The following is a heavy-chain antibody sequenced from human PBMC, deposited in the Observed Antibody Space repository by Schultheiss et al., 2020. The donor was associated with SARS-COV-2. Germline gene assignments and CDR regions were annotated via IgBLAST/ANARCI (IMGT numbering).Heavy chain of an antibody. Sequence: GESLKISCKGSGYSFTSYWIGWVRQMPGKGLEWMGIIYPGDSDTRYSPSFQGQVTISADKSITTAYLQWSSLKASDTAMYYCARAAAAAGNWFDPWGHGTLVTVSS. CDR1: GYSFTSYW. J-gene: IGHJ5*02. V-gene: IGHV5-51*01. D-gene: IGHD6-13*01. CDR3: ARAAAAAGNWFDP. CDR2: IYPGDSDT.